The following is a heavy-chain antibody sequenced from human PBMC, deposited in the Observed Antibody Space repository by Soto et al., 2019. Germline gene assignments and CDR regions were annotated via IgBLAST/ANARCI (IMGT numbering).Heavy chain of an antibody. J-gene: IGHJ4*02. D-gene: IGHD6-13*01. Sequence: QVQLVQSGAEVKKPGSSVKVSCKASGGTFSSYAISWVRQAPGQGLEWMGGIIPIFGTANYAQKFQSRVTITVEESTIAAYMERGNLRAEDTAVYYCASASSSWYGDYWGQGTLVTVSS. CDR2: IIPIFGTA. V-gene: IGHV1-69*12. CDR1: GGTFSSYA. CDR3: ASASSSWYGDY.